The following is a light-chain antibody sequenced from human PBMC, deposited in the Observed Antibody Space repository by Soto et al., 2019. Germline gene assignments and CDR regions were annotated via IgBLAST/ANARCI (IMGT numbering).Light chain of an antibody. Sequence: DIQMTQSPSSVSASVGDRITITCRASQDISRWLAWYQQKPGRAPNLLIYTASTLESGVPSRFSGSGSGTDFTLTISNRQPEDCATFYCQQVDSFPLTFGGGTKVEIK. J-gene: IGKJ4*01. CDR1: QDISRW. V-gene: IGKV1D-12*01. CDR3: QQVDSFPLT. CDR2: TAS.